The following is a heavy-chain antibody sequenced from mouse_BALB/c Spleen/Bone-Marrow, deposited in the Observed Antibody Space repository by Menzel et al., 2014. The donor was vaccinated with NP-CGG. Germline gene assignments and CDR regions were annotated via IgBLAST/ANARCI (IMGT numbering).Heavy chain of an antibody. CDR3: ARSLYGYDWYFDV. J-gene: IGHJ1*01. CDR1: GYTFTSYV. CDR2: INPNNDGT. V-gene: IGHV1-14*01. Sequence: EVQLVESGPELVKPGASAKMSCKASGYTFTSYVMHWVKQKPGQGPEWIGNINPNNDGTYYNEKFKGQATLTSDKSSSTAYMELSSLTSEDSAVYYCARSLYGYDWYFDVWGAGTTVTVSS. D-gene: IGHD2-2*01.